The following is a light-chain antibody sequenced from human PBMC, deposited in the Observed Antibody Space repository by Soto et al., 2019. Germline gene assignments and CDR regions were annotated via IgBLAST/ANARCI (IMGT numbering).Light chain of an antibody. V-gene: IGLV2-11*01. CDR2: DVN. J-gene: IGLJ3*02. CDR1: SSDVGGYNY. CDR3: CSFTGSYTWV. Sequence: QSALTQPRSVSGSPGQSVTISCTGTSSDVGGYNYVSWYQQHPGKAPRFMISDVNKRPSGVPDRFSGSKSGNTASLTVSGLQAEDEADYYCCSFTGSYTWVFGGGPKLTV.